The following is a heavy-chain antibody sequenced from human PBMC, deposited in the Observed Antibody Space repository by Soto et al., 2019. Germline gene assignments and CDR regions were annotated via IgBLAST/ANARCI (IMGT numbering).Heavy chain of an antibody. D-gene: IGHD3-10*01. CDR1: GFTFSSYD. V-gene: IGHV3-30*03. J-gene: IGHJ6*02. Sequence: QVQLVESGGGVVQPGRSLRLSCAASGFTFSSYDMHWVRQAPGKGLEWVVVISYDGSNKYYADSVKGRFTISRDNSKNPLYLQMNSLRTEDTTVYYCARGFGSGSLYGMDVWGQGTTVTVSS. CDR2: ISYDGSNK. CDR3: ARGFGSGSLYGMDV.